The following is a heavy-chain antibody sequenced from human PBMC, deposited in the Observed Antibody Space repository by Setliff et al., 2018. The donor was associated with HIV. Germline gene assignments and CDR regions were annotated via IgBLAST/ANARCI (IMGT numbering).Heavy chain of an antibody. CDR2: IYYSGST. Sequence: SETLSLTCTVSGGSISRSSYYWGWIRQPPGKGLEWIGSIYYSGSTYYNPSLKGRVTISVDTSRNQFSLKLSSLTAADTAVYFCARWYSYYFDYWGQGTLVTVSS. V-gene: IGHV4-39*01. CDR1: GGSISRSSYY. D-gene: IGHD2-21*01. CDR3: ARWYSYYFDY. J-gene: IGHJ4*02.